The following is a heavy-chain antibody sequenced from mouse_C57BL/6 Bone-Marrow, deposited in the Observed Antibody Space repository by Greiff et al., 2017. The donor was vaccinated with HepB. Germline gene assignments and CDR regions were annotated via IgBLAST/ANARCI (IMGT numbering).Heavy chain of an antibody. CDR2: IYPGSGNT. CDR1: GYSFTSYY. V-gene: IGHV1-66*01. CDR3: AREGFTTVPYWYFDV. D-gene: IGHD1-1*01. Sequence: VQLQQSGPELVKPGASVKISCKASGYSFTSYYIHWVKQRPGQGLEWIGWIYPGSGNTKYNEKFKGKATLTADTSSSTAYMQLSSLTSEDSAVYYCAREGFTTVPYWYFDVWGTGTTVTVSS. J-gene: IGHJ1*03.